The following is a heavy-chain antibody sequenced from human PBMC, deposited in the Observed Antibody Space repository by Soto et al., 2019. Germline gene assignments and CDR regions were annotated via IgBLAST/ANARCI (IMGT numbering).Heavy chain of an antibody. Sequence: EVQLVESGGGLVQPGGSLRLSCAGSGFNFRDYWMNWVRQAPGKGLEWVANINQDGSQRYYVDSVRGRFTISRDNAKNSLYLEMNSLSAEDTAVYYCAKYTSADDYWGHGTLVTVSS. V-gene: IGHV3-7*01. J-gene: IGHJ4*01. CDR3: AKYTSADDY. CDR1: GFNFRDYW. CDR2: INQDGSQR. D-gene: IGHD3-10*01.